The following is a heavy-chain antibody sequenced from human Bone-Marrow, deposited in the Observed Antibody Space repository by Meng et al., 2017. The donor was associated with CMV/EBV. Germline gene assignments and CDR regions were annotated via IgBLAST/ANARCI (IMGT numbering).Heavy chain of an antibody. Sequence: GESLKISCEASGFTFSSYWMSWVRQAPGKGLEWVANIKQDGSEKYYVDSVKGRFTISRDNAKNSLYLQMNSLRAEDTAVYYCARVPRWFDPWGQGTLVTVSS. CDR1: GFTFSSYW. CDR2: IKQDGSEK. V-gene: IGHV3-7*03. CDR3: ARVPRWFDP. J-gene: IGHJ5*02.